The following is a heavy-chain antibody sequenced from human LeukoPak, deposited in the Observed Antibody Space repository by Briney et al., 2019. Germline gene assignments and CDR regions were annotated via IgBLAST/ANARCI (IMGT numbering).Heavy chain of an antibody. D-gene: IGHD4-11*01. CDR3: ATSTVAKYDY. Sequence: PSGGSLRLSCAASGFTFINYAMTWVRQAPGKGLEWVSAISGSGDSTFNADSVKGRFTISRDNSKNTLFLRMNSLRAEDTALYYCATSTVAKYDYWGQGTLVAVSS. CDR2: ISGSGDST. CDR1: GFTFINYA. V-gene: IGHV3-23*01. J-gene: IGHJ4*02.